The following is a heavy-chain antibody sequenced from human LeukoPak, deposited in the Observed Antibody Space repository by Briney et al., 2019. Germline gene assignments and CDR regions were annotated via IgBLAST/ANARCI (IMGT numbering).Heavy chain of an antibody. CDR1: GGSVSSSLYY. CDR2: IFLTGST. V-gene: IGHV4-39*01. J-gene: IGHJ4*02. Sequence: SETLSLTCTLSGGSVSSSLYYWGWLRQPPGRGLEWIGNIFLTGSTHYNPSLKRRCTISVDTYVNKLFLTVRDVTAADTAVYHCARRKDEVTATFDYWGRGILVSVSS. CDR3: ARRKDEVTATFDY. D-gene: IGHD2-21*02.